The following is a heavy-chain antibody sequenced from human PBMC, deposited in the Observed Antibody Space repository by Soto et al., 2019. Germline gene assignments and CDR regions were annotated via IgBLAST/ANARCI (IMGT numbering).Heavy chain of an antibody. J-gene: IGHJ4*02. D-gene: IGHD3-22*01. CDR3: AKDAPGSGWLSDY. Sequence: GGSLRLSCAASGFTFTTYAMSWVRQAPGKGLEWVSTIGGSGGGTSYADIVRGRFTISRDNSQNTLYLQMNSLRAEDTAVYYCAKDAPGSGWLSDYWGQGTLVTVSS. V-gene: IGHV3-23*01. CDR2: IGGSGGGT. CDR1: GFTFTTYA.